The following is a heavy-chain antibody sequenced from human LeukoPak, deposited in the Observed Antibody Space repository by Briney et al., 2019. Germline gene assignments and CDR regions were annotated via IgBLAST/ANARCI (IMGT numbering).Heavy chain of an antibody. D-gene: IGHD3-16*01. CDR3: AKSTRIVRLYYYYGMDV. V-gene: IGHV3-30*18. Sequence: TGGSLRLSCAASGFTFSSYGMHWVRQAPGKGLEWVAVISYDGSNKYYADSVKGRFTISRDNSKNTLYPQMNSLRAEDTAVYYCAKSTRIVRLYYYYGMDVWGQGTTVTVSS. CDR1: GFTFSSYG. CDR2: ISYDGSNK. J-gene: IGHJ6*02.